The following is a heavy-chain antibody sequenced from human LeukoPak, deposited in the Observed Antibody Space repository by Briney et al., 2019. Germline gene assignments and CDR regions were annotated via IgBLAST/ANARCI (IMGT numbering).Heavy chain of an antibody. J-gene: IGHJ3*02. CDR1: GFTFSSYT. CDR2: ISYDGSNK. V-gene: IGHV3-30*04. CDR3: ARVMVQQWLTDAFDI. D-gene: IGHD6-19*01. Sequence: PGGSLRPSCAASGFTFSSYTMHWVRQAPGKGLEWVALISYDGSNKYYTDSVKGRFTISRDNSKNTLYVQMNSLRAEDTAVYYCARVMVQQWLTDAFDIWGQGTMVTVSS.